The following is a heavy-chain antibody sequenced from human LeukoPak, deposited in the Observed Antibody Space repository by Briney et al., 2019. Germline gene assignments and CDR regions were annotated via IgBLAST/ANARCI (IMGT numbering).Heavy chain of an antibody. CDR3: ARGLLVGNTGYYFDY. D-gene: IGHD1-26*01. Sequence: SETLSLTCTVSVGSIRGYYWTWIRQPPAKGLEWSGYIYYTDNTNSHRSLKSRVTLSLDTSKQQFSLKLSSVTAADTAVYYCARGLLVGNTGYYFDYWGQGTLVTVSS. CDR1: VGSIRGYY. CDR2: IYYTDNT. V-gene: IGHV4-59*01. J-gene: IGHJ4*02.